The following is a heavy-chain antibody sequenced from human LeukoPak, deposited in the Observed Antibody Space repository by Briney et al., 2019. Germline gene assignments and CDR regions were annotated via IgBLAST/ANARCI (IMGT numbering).Heavy chain of an antibody. D-gene: IGHD3-10*01. V-gene: IGHV4-59*08. CDR3: ARASITMVRGVPGWFDP. J-gene: IGHJ5*02. Sequence: SETLSLTCTVSGGSISSYYWSWIRQPPGKGLEWIRYIYYSGSTNYNPSLKSRVTISVDTSKNQFSLKLSSVTAADTAVYYCARASITMVRGVPGWFDPWGQGTLVTVSS. CDR1: GGSISSYY. CDR2: IYYSGST.